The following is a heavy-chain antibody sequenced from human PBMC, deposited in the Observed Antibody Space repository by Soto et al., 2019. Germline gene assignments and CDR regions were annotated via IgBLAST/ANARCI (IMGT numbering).Heavy chain of an antibody. CDR2: MNPDSGNT. Sequence: QVQLVQSGAEVKKPGAPVKVSCKASGYTFRSYDINWVRQATGQGLEWMGWMNPDSGNTAYAQKFQGRVNMTRNTSISTAYMELSNLRSEDTAVYYCARGLRPRFYYGSGTNGFDPWGQGTLVTVSS. J-gene: IGHJ5*02. V-gene: IGHV1-8*01. CDR1: GYTFRSYD. CDR3: ARGLRPRFYYGSGTNGFDP. D-gene: IGHD3-10*01.